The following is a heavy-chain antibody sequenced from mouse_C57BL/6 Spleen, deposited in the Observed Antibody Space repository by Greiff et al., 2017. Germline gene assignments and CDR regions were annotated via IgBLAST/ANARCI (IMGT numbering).Heavy chain of an antibody. V-gene: IGHV1-61*01. CDR3: ERSKEYDGCYEDYFDY. D-gene: IGHD2-3*01. J-gene: IGHJ2*01. CDR2: IYPSDSET. Sequence: QVQLQQPGAELVRPGSSVKLSCKASGYTFTSYWMDWVKQRPGQGLEWIGNIYPSDSETHYNQKFKDKATLAVDKSSSTAYMQLSSLTSEDSAVYYGERSKEYDGCYEDYFDYWGQGTTLTVAT. CDR1: GYTFTSYW.